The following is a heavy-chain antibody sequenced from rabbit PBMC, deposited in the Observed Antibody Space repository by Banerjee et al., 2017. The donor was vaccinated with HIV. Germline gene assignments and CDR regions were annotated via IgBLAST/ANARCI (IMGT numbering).Heavy chain of an antibody. CDR2: IYAGSGVTT. Sequence: QSLEESGGDLVKPGASLKLTCTASGFSFSRSYYMCWVRKAPGKGLEWIACIYAGSGVTTYYASWAKGRFTISETSSTTVDLKMTSLTAADTATYFCARRYGGDAGDGYRTFNLWGQGTLVTVS. V-gene: IGHV1S40*01. CDR1: GFSFSRSYY. D-gene: IGHD7-1*01. J-gene: IGHJ4*01. CDR3: ARRYGGDAGDGYRTFNL.